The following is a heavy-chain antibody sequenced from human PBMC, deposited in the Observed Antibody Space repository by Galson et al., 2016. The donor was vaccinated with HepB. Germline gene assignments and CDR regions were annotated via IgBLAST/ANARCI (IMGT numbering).Heavy chain of an antibody. V-gene: IGHV3-23*01. D-gene: IGHD1-26*01. J-gene: IGHJ6*04. CDR1: GFSFSSYG. Sequence: LRLSCAASGFSFSSYGMTWVRQAPGKGLEVVSSISRSGDSTDYADSVKGRFTISRDNSKNTLSLQMNSLRVDDTAVYYCVQGSTAPAVWGKGTTVTVSS. CDR3: VQGSTAPAV. CDR2: ISRSGDST.